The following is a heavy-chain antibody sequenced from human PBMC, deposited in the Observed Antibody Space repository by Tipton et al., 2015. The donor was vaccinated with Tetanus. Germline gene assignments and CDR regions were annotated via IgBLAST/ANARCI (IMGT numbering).Heavy chain of an antibody. Sequence: TLSLTCTVSNGSVSSSLYCWAWVRQSPGRGLEWIGTIYYNGNTYYNPSLKSRVTISVDTSKNQFSLKLTSVTAADTATYYCARGRGTYFFDSSGYYPKYYIDSWGQGTRVTVSS. V-gene: IGHV4-39*01. D-gene: IGHD3-22*01. CDR3: ARGRGTYFFDSSGYYPKYYIDS. CDR1: NGSVSSSLYC. CDR2: IYYNGNT. J-gene: IGHJ4*02.